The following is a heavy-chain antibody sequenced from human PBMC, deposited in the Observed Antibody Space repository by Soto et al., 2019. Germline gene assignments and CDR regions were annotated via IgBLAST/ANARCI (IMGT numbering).Heavy chain of an antibody. V-gene: IGHV3-13*01. D-gene: IGHD3-22*01. CDR1: GFTFSSYD. Sequence: EVQLVESGGGLVQPGGSLRLSCAASGFTFSSYDMHWVRQATGKGLEWVSAIGTAGDTYYPGSVKGRFTISRENAKNSLYLQMDSLRGEDTAVEYCARGGARTMIVVEPFDYWGQGTLVTVSS. CDR2: IGTAGDT. CDR3: ARGGARTMIVVEPFDY. J-gene: IGHJ4*02.